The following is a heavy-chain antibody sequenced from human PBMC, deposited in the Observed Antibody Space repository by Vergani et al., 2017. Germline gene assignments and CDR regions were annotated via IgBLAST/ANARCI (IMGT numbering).Heavy chain of an antibody. CDR3: ARDPNPRPSRWYYYYGMDV. J-gene: IGHJ6*02. V-gene: IGHV1-2*04. CDR2: INPNSGGT. CDR1: GYTFTGYY. D-gene: IGHD2-15*01. Sequence: QVQLVQSGAEVKKPGASVKVSCKASGYTFTGYYMHWVRQAPGQGLEWMGWINPNSGGTNYAQKFQGWVTMTRDTSISTAYMELRSLRSDDTAVYYCARDPNPRPSRWYYYYGMDVWGQGTTVTVSS.